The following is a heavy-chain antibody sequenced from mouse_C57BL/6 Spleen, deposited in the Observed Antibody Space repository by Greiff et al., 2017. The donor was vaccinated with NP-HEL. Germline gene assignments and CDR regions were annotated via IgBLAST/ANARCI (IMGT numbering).Heavy chain of an antibody. V-gene: IGHV1-69*01. CDR1: GYTFTSYW. J-gene: IGHJ1*03. CDR2: IDPSDSYT. D-gene: IGHD2-3*01. CDR3: AIYPWHDGYYVYFDV. Sequence: QVQLQQPGAELVMPGASVKLSCKASGYTFTSYWMHWVKQRPGQGLEWIGEIDPSDSYTNYNQKFKGKSTLTVDKSSSTAYMQLSSLTSEDSAVYYCAIYPWHDGYYVYFDVWGTGTTVTVSS.